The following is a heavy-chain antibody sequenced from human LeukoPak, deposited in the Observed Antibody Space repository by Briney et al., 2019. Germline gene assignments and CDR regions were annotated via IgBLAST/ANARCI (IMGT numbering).Heavy chain of an antibody. D-gene: IGHD2-8*02. Sequence: SETLSLTCTVSGGSISSHYWSWIRQPPGKGLEWIGHIYYSGSTNYNPSLKSRVTISVDTPKNQFSLKLSSVTAADTAVYYCARRGNTGNKVRNWFDPWGQGTLVTVSS. CDR2: IYYSGST. V-gene: IGHV4-59*11. J-gene: IGHJ5*02. CDR3: ARRGNTGNKVRNWFDP. CDR1: GGSISSHY.